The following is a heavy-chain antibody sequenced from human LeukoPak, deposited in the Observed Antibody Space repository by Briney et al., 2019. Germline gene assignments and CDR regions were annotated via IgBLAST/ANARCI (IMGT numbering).Heavy chain of an antibody. V-gene: IGHV3-74*01. CDR3: VGGYDPHY. Sequence: PGGSLRLSCAASGFTFSNFWMHWGRQAPGKGLVWVSRINSDGSDTSYADSVKGRLTISRDNAKNTLYLQMNSLRAEDTAIYYCVGGYDPHYWGQGTLVTVSS. J-gene: IGHJ4*02. CDR1: GFTFSNFW. D-gene: IGHD2-8*02. CDR2: INSDGSDT.